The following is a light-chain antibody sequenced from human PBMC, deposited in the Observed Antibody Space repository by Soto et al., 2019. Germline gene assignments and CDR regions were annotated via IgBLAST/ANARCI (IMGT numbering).Light chain of an antibody. V-gene: IGLV7-46*01. CDR1: TGGVTSGHY. CDR3: LLSYTGARV. CDR2: DTT. J-gene: IGLJ3*02. Sequence: QAVVTQEPSLTVSPGGTVTLTCGSSTGGVTSGHYPYWFQQKPGQAPRTLIYDTTSKHSWTPARFSGSLLGGKAALTLSGAQPEDEAEYYCLLSYTGARVFGGGTKRTVL.